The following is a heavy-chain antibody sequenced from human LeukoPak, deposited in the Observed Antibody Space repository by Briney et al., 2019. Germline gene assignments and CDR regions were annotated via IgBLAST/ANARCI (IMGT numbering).Heavy chain of an antibody. Sequence: PSGRSLRLSCAASGFTFSSYAMHWVRQAPGKGLEWVAVISYDGSNKYYADSVKGRFTISRDNSKNTLYLQMNSLRAEDTAVYYCARGAAMATLPDYWGQGTLVTVSS. V-gene: IGHV3-30-3*01. CDR1: GFTFSSYA. D-gene: IGHD5-24*01. CDR3: ARGAAMATLPDY. CDR2: ISYDGSNK. J-gene: IGHJ4*02.